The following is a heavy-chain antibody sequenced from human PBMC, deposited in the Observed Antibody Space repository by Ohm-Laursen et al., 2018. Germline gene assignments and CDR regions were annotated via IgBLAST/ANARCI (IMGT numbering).Heavy chain of an antibody. V-gene: IGHV3-48*01. D-gene: IGHD4-17*01. CDR3: ARYSTVTGAFDI. CDR2: ISSSSSTI. Sequence: SLRLSCTASGFTFSIYSMNWVRQAPGPGLEWVSYISSSSSTIYYAYSVKGRFTISRDNAKNSLYLQMNSLRAEDTAVYYCARYSTVTGAFDIWGQGTMVTVSS. J-gene: IGHJ3*02. CDR1: GFTFSIYS.